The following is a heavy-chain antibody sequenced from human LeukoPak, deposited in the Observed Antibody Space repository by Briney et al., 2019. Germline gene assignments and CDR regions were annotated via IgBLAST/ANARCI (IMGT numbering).Heavy chain of an antibody. CDR1: GYTFTNYG. J-gene: IGHJ5*02. V-gene: IGHV1-18*01. CDR2: ISAYNGNT. D-gene: IGHD3-22*01. Sequence: ASVKVSCKASGYTFTNYGISWVRQAPGQGLEWMGWISAYNGNTHYAQNLQGRVTITADKSTSTAYMELSSLRSDDTAVYYCARDSDTSAYYPTWGQGTLVTVSS. CDR3: ARDSDTSAYYPT.